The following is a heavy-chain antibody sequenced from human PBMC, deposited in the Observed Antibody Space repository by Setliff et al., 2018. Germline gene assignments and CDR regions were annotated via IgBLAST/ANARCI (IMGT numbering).Heavy chain of an antibody. Sequence: SETLSLTCTVSGGSVGSGNFYWSWIRQTSGKGLEWIGLIQSSGNTNYNPSLQSRVTISIDTSKNQFSLKLTSVTAADTAVYYCRLWSHDYHNDYWGQGTLVTVSS. CDR2: IQSSGNT. J-gene: IGHJ4*02. CDR3: RLWSHDYHNDY. D-gene: IGHD3-16*01. CDR1: GGSVGSGNFY. V-gene: IGHV4-61*10.